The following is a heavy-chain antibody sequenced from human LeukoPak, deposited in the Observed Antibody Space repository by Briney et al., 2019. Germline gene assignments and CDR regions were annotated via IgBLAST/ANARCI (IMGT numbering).Heavy chain of an antibody. CDR3: ARGHDYVWGSYRPFDY. CDR2: INPSGGST. J-gene: IGHJ4*02. CDR1: GYTFTSYY. Sequence: GASEKVSCKASGYTFTSYYMHWVRQAPGQGLEWMGIINPSGGSTSYAQKFQGRVTMTRDTSTSTVYMELSSLRSEDTAVYYCARGHDYVWGSYRPFDYWGQGTLVTVSS. V-gene: IGHV1-46*01. D-gene: IGHD3-16*02.